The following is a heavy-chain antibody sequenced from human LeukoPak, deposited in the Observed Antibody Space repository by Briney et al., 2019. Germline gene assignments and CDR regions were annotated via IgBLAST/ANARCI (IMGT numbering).Heavy chain of an antibody. CDR2: IYTSGST. D-gene: IGHD1-7*01. J-gene: IGHJ4*02. CDR3: ARDTSSGTGVTSSDY. V-gene: IGHV4-4*07. Sequence: PSETLSLTCTVSGGSISSYYWSWIRQPAGKGLEWIGRIYTSGSTNYNPSLKSRVTMSVDTSKNQFSLKLSSVTAADTAVYYCARDTSSGTGVTSSDYWGQGTLVTVSS. CDR1: GGSISSYY.